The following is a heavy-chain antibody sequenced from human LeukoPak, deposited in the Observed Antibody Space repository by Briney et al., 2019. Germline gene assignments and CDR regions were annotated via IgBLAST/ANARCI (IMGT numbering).Heavy chain of an antibody. D-gene: IGHD6-13*01. CDR3: ARGDLKDSSSWYDRLDP. J-gene: IGHJ5*02. CDR2: SIPMYDTA. V-gene: IGHV1-69*05. CDR1: GGSFSNYA. Sequence: ASVKVSCKFSGGSFSNYAISWVRQAPGQGLEWMGASIPMYDTANYAQKFQGRVTVTTDESTSTAYMELSSLRSEDTAVYFCARGDLKDSSSWYDRLDPWGRGTLVTVSS.